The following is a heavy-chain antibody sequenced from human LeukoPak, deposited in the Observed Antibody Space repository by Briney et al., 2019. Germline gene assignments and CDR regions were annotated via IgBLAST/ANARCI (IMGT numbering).Heavy chain of an antibody. J-gene: IGHJ6*02. CDR2: ISYDGGNK. V-gene: IGHV3-30*04. CDR3: AGVRVRGVIITYYYYGMDV. CDR1: GFTFSSYA. D-gene: IGHD3-10*01. Sequence: GRSLRLSCAASGFTFSSYAIHWVRQAPGKGLQWVAVISYDGGNKYYANSVKGRFTISRDNSNNTLYLQMNSLRADDTAVYYCAGVRVRGVIITYYYYGMDVWGQGTTVTVSS.